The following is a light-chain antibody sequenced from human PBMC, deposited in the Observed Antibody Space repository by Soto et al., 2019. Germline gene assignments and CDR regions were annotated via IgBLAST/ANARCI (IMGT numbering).Light chain of an antibody. V-gene: IGKV3-20*01. CDR2: GTS. CDR3: QHYNSWPRTWT. CDR1: ERIYSAY. Sequence: EVVLTQSPGTLSLSRGERATLSCRASERIYSAYLGWYQQKPGQAPRLLIYGTSSRATGIPDRFSGSGSGTDFTLTISRLEPEDFAVYHCQHYNSWPRTWTFGQGTKVDI. J-gene: IGKJ1*01.